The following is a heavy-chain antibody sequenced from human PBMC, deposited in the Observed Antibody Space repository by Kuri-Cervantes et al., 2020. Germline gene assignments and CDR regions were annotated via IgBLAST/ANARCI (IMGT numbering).Heavy chain of an antibody. CDR1: GFTFSSYG. CDR2: IKQDGSEK. V-gene: IGHV3-7*01. Sequence: GESLKISCAASGFTFSSYGMHWVRQAPGKGLEWVANIKQDGSEKYYVDSVKGRFTISRDNAKNSLYLQMNSLRAEDTAVYYCARGPYYYGSGSYYNGYYYYGMDVWGQGTTVTVSS. D-gene: IGHD3-10*01. J-gene: IGHJ6*02. CDR3: ARGPYYYGSGSYYNGYYYYGMDV.